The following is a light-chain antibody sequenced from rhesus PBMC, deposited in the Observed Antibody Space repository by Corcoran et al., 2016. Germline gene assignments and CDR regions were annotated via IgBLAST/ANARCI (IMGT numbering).Light chain of an antibody. J-gene: IGKJ3*01. Sequence: QVILTQSPATLSLSPGERATLSCRASQSVSSYLAWYQPKPGQAPRLLIYGASSRATGIPDRFSGSGSGTEFTLTNSSLEPEDFAVYYCQRYSSSPFTFGPGTKLDIK. CDR2: GAS. V-gene: IGKV3-53*01. CDR1: QSVSSY. CDR3: QRYSSSPFT.